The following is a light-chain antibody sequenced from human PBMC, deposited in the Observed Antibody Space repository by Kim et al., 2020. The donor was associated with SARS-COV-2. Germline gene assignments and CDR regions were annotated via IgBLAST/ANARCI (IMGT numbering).Light chain of an antibody. V-gene: IGLV2-8*01. CDR1: SSDVGGYNY. CDR2: EVS. CDR3: SSYAGKV. Sequence: GSPGQSVTISCTGTSSDVGGYNYVSWYQQHPGKAPKLMIYEVSKRPSGVPARFSGSKSGNTASLTVSGLQAEDEADYYCSSYAGKVFGTGTKVTVL. J-gene: IGLJ1*01.